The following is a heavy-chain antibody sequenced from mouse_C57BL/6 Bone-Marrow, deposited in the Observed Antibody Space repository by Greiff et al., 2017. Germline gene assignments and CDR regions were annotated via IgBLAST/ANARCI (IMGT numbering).Heavy chain of an antibody. Sequence: VQLQQPGAELVKPGASVKLSCKASGYTFTSYWMHWVKQRPGQGLEWIGMIHPNSGSTNYNEKFKSKATLTVDKSSSTAYMQLSSPTSEDSAVYYCAREDSYYYGSSPYWYFDVWGTGTTVTVSS. CDR1: GYTFTSYW. J-gene: IGHJ1*03. CDR3: AREDSYYYGSSPYWYFDV. D-gene: IGHD1-1*01. V-gene: IGHV1-64*01. CDR2: IHPNSGST.